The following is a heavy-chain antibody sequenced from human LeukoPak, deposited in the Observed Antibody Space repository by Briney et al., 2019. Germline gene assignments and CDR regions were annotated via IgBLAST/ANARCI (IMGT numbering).Heavy chain of an antibody. D-gene: IGHD3-10*01. V-gene: IGHV3-9*01. CDR3: AKDSMVRGTFDY. J-gene: IGHJ4*02. Sequence: PGGSLRLSCAASGFTFDDYAMHWVRQAPGKGLEWVSGISWNSGSIGYADSVKGRFTISRDNAKNSLYLQMNSLRAEDTALYYCAKDSMVRGTFDYWGQGTLVTVSS. CDR1: GFTFDDYA. CDR2: ISWNSGSI.